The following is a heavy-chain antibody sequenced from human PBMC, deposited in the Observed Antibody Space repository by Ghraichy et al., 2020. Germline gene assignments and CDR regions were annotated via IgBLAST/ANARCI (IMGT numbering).Heavy chain of an antibody. CDR1: GYSISSGYY. D-gene: IGHD3-10*01. CDR3: AGLRVSEVRGVEFDY. Sequence: SETLSLTCAVSGYSISSGYYWGWIRQPPGKGLEWIGSIYHSGSTYYNPSLKSRVTISVDTSKNQFSLKLSSVTAADTAVYYCAGLRVSEVRGVEFDYWGQGTLVTVSS. J-gene: IGHJ4*02. V-gene: IGHV4-38-2*01. CDR2: IYHSGST.